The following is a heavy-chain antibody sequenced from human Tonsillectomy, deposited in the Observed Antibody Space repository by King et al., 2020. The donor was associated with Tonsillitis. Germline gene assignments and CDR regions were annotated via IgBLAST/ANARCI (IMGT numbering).Heavy chain of an antibody. V-gene: IGHV4-59*01. CDR2: IYYSGST. Sequence: QLQESGPGLVKPSETLSLTCTVSGGSISSYYWSWIRQPPGKGLEWIGYIYYSGSTNYNPSLKSRVTISVDTSKNQFSLKLSSVTAADTAVYYCARERRGYSYGYPVQVDFDYWGQGTLVTVSS. D-gene: IGHD5-18*01. J-gene: IGHJ4*02. CDR1: GGSISSYY. CDR3: ARERRGYSYGYPVQVDFDY.